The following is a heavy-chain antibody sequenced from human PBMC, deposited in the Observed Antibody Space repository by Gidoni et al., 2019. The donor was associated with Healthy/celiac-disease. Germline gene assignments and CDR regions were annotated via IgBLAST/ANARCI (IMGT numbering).Heavy chain of an antibody. V-gene: IGHV4-59*01. J-gene: IGHJ6*02. Sequence: TNYNPSLKSRVTISVDTSKNQFSLKLSSVTAADTAVYYCASDLWDGSYFRGNYYYYGMDVWGQGTTVTVSS. D-gene: IGHD1-26*01. CDR2: T. CDR3: ASDLWDGSYFRGNYYYYGMDV.